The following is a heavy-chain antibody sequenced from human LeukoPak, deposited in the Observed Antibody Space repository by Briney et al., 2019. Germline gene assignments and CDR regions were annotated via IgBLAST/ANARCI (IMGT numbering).Heavy chain of an antibody. V-gene: IGHV4-39*07. Sequence: SETLSLTCTVSGGSISNNGYAWGWIRQSPGKGPEWIGEINHSGSTNYNPSLKSRVTISVDTSKNQFSLKLSSVTAADTAVYYCARRSGSVAARRTSGFDPWGQGTLVTVSS. CDR3: ARRSGSVAARRTSGFDP. CDR2: INHSGST. CDR1: GGSISNNGYA. J-gene: IGHJ5*02. D-gene: IGHD6-6*01.